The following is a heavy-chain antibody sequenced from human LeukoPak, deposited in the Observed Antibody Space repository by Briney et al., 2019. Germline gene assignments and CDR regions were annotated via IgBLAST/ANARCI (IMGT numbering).Heavy chain of an antibody. Sequence: GRSLRLSCAASGFTFSSYWMSWVRQAPGKGLEWVANIKQDGSEKYYVDSVKGRFTISRDNAKNSLYLQMNSLRAEDTAVYYCARDGVYYGSGSYYNGMDVWGQGTTVTVSS. CDR1: GFTFSSYW. CDR2: IKQDGSEK. CDR3: ARDGVYYGSGSYYNGMDV. J-gene: IGHJ6*02. D-gene: IGHD3-10*01. V-gene: IGHV3-7*01.